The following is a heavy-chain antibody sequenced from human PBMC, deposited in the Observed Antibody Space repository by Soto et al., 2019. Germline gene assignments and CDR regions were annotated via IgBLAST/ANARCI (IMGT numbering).Heavy chain of an antibody. CDR3: ARITVEYYYDSSGYCYYGMDV. Sequence: QVTLKESGPVLVKPTETLTLTCTVSGFSLSNARMGVSWIRQPPGKALEWLAHIFSNDEKSYSTSLKSRLTISKDTSKSQVVLTMTNMDPVDTATYYCARITVEYYYDSSGYCYYGMDVWGQGTTVTVSS. J-gene: IGHJ6*02. V-gene: IGHV2-26*01. CDR2: IFSNDEK. CDR1: GFSLSNARMG. D-gene: IGHD3-22*01.